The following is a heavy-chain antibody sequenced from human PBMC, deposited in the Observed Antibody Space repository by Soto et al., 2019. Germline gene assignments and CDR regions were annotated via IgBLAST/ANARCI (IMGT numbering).Heavy chain of an antibody. D-gene: IGHD1-26*01. CDR2: ISAYNGNT. CDR1: GGTFSSYC. Sequence: ASVKVSCKASGGTFSSYCISWVRQAPGQGLEWMGWISAYNGNTNYAQKLQGRVTMTTDTSTSTAYMELRSLRSDDTAVYYCARDAAVGLFDFWGQGTLVTVSS. J-gene: IGHJ4*02. V-gene: IGHV1-18*01. CDR3: ARDAAVGLFDF.